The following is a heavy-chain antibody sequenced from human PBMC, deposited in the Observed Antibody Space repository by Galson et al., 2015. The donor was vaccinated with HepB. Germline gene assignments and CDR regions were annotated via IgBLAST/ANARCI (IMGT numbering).Heavy chain of an antibody. CDR3: TRLGDLSGYSSL. CDR2: IGSKANSYAT. Sequence: SLRLSCAASGFTFSGSAMHWVRQAPGRGLEWVGRIGSKANSYATAYAASVTGRFTISRDNSKNTAYMQMNSLKTEDTAVYYCTRLGDLSGYSSLWGQGTLVTVSS. CDR1: GFTFSGSA. D-gene: IGHD6-13*01. J-gene: IGHJ4*02. V-gene: IGHV3-73*01.